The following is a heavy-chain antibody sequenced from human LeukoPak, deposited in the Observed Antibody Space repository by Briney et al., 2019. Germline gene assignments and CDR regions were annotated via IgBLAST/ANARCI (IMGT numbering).Heavy chain of an antibody. V-gene: IGHV3-30*18. CDR2: ISYDGSNA. J-gene: IGHJ4*02. CDR1: GFIFSGYG. D-gene: IGHD6-13*01. Sequence: GGSLRLSCAASGFIFSGYGMHWVRQAPGKGLEWVALISYDGSNAYYVDSVKGRFTISRDNSKNTVFLQMNSLGADDTAVYYCVKATRGDSSSCPGYWGQGTLVTVSS. CDR3: VKATRGDSSSCPGY.